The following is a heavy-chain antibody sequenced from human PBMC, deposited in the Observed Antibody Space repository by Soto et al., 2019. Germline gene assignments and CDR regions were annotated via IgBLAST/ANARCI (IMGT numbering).Heavy chain of an antibody. Sequence: SETLSLTCTVSGVSSGNYKWSWIRQSPGKGLEWIGYIDDGGSTSYNPSLKSRVTMSVDTSTRQFSLNLRSVTAADTAVYYCVRQGFGNLHGLVDVWGQGNTVTVSS. J-gene: IGHJ6*02. CDR3: VRQGFGNLHGLVDV. CDR1: GVSSGNYK. D-gene: IGHD3-10*01. V-gene: IGHV4-59*08. CDR2: IDDGGST.